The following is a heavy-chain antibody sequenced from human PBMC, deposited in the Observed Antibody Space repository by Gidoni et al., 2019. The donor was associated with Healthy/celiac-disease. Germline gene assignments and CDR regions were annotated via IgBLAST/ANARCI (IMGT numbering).Heavy chain of an antibody. J-gene: IGHJ6*02. CDR1: GFTFSSYA. V-gene: IGHV3-30-3*01. D-gene: IGHD1-26*01. CDR2: ISYDGSNK. CDR3: ARDYGSKRWAYYYGMDV. Sequence: QVQLVESGGGVVQPGRSLRLSCAASGFTFSSYAMHWVRQAPGKGLEWVAVISYDGSNKYYADSVKGRFTISRDNSKNTLYLQMNSLRAEDTAVYYCARDYGSKRWAYYYGMDVWGQGTTVTVSS.